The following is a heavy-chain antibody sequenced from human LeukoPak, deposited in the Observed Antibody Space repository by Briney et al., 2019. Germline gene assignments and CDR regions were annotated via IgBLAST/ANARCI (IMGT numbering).Heavy chain of an antibody. CDR1: GFNFGSYS. D-gene: IGHD3-22*01. J-gene: IGHJ4*02. V-gene: IGHV3-30-3*01. CDR2: ISYDGNNK. Sequence: GGSLRLSCAASGFNFGSYSMHWVRQAPGKGLEWVAVISYDGNNKYYADSVKGRFTISRDNSKNTLYLQMNSLRAEDTAVYYCASDYYDSSGYYGYWGQGTLVTVSS. CDR3: ASDYYDSSGYYGY.